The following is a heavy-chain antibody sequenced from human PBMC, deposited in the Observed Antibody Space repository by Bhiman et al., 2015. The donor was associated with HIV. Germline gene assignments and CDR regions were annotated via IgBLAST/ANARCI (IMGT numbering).Heavy chain of an antibody. D-gene: IGHD6-13*01. CDR1: GFTFSTYT. CDR3: AKDGRGIVEAADYLDY. CDR2: ISSSSSYI. J-gene: IGHJ4*02. V-gene: IGHV3-21*04. Sequence: EVQLVESGGGLVKPGGSLRLSCATSGFTFSTYTMNWVRQAPGKGLEWVSSISSSSSYIYYADSVKGRFTISRDNSKNTLYLQLNSLRAEDTAVYYCAKDGRGIVEAADYLDYWGQGTLVTVSS.